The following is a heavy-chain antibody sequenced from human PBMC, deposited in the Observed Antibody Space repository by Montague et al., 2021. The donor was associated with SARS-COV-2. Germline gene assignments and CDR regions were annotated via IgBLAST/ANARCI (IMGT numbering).Heavy chain of an antibody. V-gene: IGHV4-34*01. CDR1: GGSFSGYY. CDR3: ARFPHDVRSSAFDI. J-gene: IGHJ3*02. D-gene: IGHD3-3*01. Sequence: SETLSLTCAVYGGSFSGYYWSWIRQPPGKGLVWIWEINHSGSTNYNPSLKSGVTISVDTSRNQFSLKLGSVTAADTAVYYCARFPHDVRSSAFDIWGQGTMVTVSS. CDR2: INHSGST.